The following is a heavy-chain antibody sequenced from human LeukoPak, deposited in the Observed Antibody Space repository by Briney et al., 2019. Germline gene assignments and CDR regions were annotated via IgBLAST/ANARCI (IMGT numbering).Heavy chain of an antibody. J-gene: IGHJ4*02. V-gene: IGHV1-18*01. CDR3: AKSDGIVVVTEFDY. Sequence: ASVKVSCKASGYTFTSYGISWVRQAPGQGLEWMGWISAYNGNTNYAQKLQGRVTMTTDTSTSTAYMELRSLRSDDTAVYYCAKSDGIVVVTEFDYWGQGTLVTVSS. CDR2: ISAYNGNT. D-gene: IGHD3-22*01. CDR1: GYTFTSYG.